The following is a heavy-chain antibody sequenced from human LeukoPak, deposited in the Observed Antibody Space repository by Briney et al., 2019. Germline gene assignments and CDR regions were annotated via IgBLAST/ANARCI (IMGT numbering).Heavy chain of an antibody. D-gene: IGHD3-22*01. CDR1: GYMFIAHY. V-gene: IGHV1-2*02. CDR3: ARALYYDSVAYYYDS. CDR2: VNPNSGDT. J-gene: IGHJ4*02. Sequence: VASVKVSCKASGYMFIAHYIHWVRQAPGQGLEWMGRVNPNSGDTNFARRFQGRVTVTRDTSISVVDMELSRLSPDDTAIYFCARALYYDSVAYYYDSWGQGTLVTVSS.